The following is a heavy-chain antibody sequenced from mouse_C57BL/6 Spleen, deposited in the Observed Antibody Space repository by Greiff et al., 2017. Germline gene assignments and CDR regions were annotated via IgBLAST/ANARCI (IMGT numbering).Heavy chain of an antibody. Sequence: VKLMESGPGLVALSQSLSITCTVSGFSLTSYGVDWVRQSPGKGLEWLGVIWGVGSTNYNSALKSRLSISKDNSKSQVFLKMNSLQTDDTAMYYCASNRDGFAYWGQGSLVTVSA. J-gene: IGHJ3*01. CDR1: GFSLTSYG. CDR2: IWGVGST. D-gene: IGHD4-1*01. CDR3: ASNRDGFAY. V-gene: IGHV2-6*01.